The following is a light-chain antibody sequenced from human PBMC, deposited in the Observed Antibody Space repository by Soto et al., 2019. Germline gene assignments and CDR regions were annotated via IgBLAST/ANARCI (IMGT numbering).Light chain of an antibody. V-gene: IGKV1-39*01. CDR3: QQSYSTPPYT. CDR2: AAS. Sequence: DIQMTQSPSSLSASVGDRVTITCRASQSISSYLNWYQQKPGKAPKLLIYAASSLQSGVPSRFSGSGSGTDFTLTISSLQPEEFATYYCQQSYSTPPYTFGQGTKLDIK. J-gene: IGKJ2*01. CDR1: QSISSY.